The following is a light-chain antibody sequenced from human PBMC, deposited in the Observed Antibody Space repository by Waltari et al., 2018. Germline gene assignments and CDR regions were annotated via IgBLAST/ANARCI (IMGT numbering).Light chain of an antibody. Sequence: QSALTQPPSASGSPGQSVTISCTGTSSDVGGYNYVPWYQQHPGKAPKLMIYEVSKRPSGVPDRFSGSKSGNTASLTVSGLQAEDEADYYCSSYAGSNNHWVFGGGTKLTVL. CDR2: EVS. CDR1: SSDVGGYNY. V-gene: IGLV2-8*01. CDR3: SSYAGSNNHWV. J-gene: IGLJ3*02.